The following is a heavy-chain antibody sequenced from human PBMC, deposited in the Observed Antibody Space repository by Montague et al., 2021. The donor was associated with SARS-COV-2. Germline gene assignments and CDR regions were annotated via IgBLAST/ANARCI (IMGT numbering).Heavy chain of an antibody. CDR2: IFGSGAGT. CDR1: GFAFNNFA. J-gene: IGHJ2*01. V-gene: IGHV3-23*01. CDR3: AKQPGAGAVVYWYFDL. D-gene: IGHD6-19*01. Sequence: SLRLSCAASGFAFNNFAMTWVRQPPGKGLEWVSSIFGSGAGTYYADSVKGRFTISRDNSRITVYLQMNSLRSEDTAKYYCAKQPGAGAVVYWYFDLWGRGTVVSVSS.